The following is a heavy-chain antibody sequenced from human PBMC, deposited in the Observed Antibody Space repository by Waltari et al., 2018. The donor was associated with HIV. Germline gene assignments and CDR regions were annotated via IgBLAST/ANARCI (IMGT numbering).Heavy chain of an antibody. J-gene: IGHJ4*02. CDR1: GYSISSGYY. CDR3: AAGRYFDY. V-gene: IGHV4-38-2*02. Sequence: QVQLQESGPGLVKPSETLSLTCTVSGYSISSGYYWGWIRQPPGKGLEWIGSIYHSGSTYYNPSLKSRVTISVDTSKNQFSLKLSSVTAADTAVYYCAAGRYFDYWGQGTLVTVSS. CDR2: IYHSGST.